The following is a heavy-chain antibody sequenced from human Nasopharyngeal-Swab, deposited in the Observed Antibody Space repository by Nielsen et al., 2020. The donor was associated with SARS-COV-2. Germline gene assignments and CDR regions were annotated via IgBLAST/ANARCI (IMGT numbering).Heavy chain of an antibody. CDR3: ARGYLKSGMAV. CDR1: GDSVSSDSTG. J-gene: IGHJ6*02. CDR2: TYYGSKRYT. Sequence: SETLSLTCAISGDSVSSDSTGWNWIRQSPSRGLEWLGSTYYGSKRYTDSAVSVKSRITINADTSKTQFSLQLNSVNPEDTAVYYCARGYLKSGMAVWGQGTTVTVSS. D-gene: IGHD1-1*01. V-gene: IGHV6-1*01.